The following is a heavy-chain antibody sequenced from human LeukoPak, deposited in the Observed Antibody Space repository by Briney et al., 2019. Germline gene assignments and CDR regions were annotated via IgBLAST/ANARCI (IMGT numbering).Heavy chain of an antibody. CDR2: IYTSGST. D-gene: IGHD6-6*01. J-gene: IGHJ4*02. CDR1: GGSISSGSYY. Sequence: ASQTLSLTCTVSGGSISSGSYYWSWIRQPAGKGLEWIGRIYTSGSTNYNPSLKSRVTISVDTSKTQFSLKLSSATAADTAVYYCARSYSSSSRNFDYWGQGTLVTVSS. CDR3: ARSYSSSSRNFDY. V-gene: IGHV4-61*02.